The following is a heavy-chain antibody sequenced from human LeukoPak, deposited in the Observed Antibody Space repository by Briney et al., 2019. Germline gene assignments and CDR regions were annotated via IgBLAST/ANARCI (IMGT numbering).Heavy chain of an antibody. CDR3: AKSERDYGDYVNY. D-gene: IGHD4-17*01. J-gene: IGHJ4*02. V-gene: IGHV3-53*05. CDR2: VYSDDIR. CDR1: GVAVSSSY. Sequence: GGSLRLSCAASGVAVSSSYMSWVRQAPGKGLEWVSIVYSDDIRYYVDSVKGRFSISRDTSRNTLYLQMNSLRSEDTAVYYCAKSERDYGDYVNYWGQGTLVTVSS.